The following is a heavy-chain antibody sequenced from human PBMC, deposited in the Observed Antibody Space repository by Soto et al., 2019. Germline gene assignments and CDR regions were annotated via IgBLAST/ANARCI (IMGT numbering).Heavy chain of an antibody. D-gene: IGHD2-2*01. J-gene: IGHJ6*02. V-gene: IGHV5-10-1*01. Sequence: RGESLKISCKGSGYSFTSYWISWVRQMPGKGLEWMGRIDPSDSYTNYSPSFQGHVTISADKSISTAYLQWSSLKASDTAMYYCASGYCSSTSCRPYYYGMDVWGQGTTVTVSS. CDR1: GYSFTSYW. CDR2: IDPSDSYT. CDR3: ASGYCSSTSCRPYYYGMDV.